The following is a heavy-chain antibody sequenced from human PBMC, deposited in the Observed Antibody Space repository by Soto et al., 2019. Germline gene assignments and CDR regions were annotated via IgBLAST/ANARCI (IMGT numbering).Heavy chain of an antibody. D-gene: IGHD5-12*01. CDR2: IYYSGST. CDR3: AYYSGYEYFYGLEV. CDR1: GGSISSGGYY. J-gene: IGHJ6*02. V-gene: IGHV4-31*03. Sequence: QVQLQESGPGLVKPSQTLSLTCTVSGGSISSGGYYWSWIRQHQGKGLEWIGYIYYSGSTYYNPSLQSRVTISVDTSKNKFSQNLSSVTAAAKAVYYCAYYSGYEYFYGLEVWGQGTTVTVSS.